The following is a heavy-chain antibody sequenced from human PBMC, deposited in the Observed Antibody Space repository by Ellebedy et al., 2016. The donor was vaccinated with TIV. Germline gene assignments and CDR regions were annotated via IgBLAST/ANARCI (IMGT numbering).Heavy chain of an antibody. J-gene: IGHJ5*02. Sequence: LSLTCAASGFTVSSNYMSWVRQAPGKGLEWVSVIYSGGSTYYADSVKGRFTISRDDSKNKLYLQMNSLRADDMAVYYCAGLPTVRIAGEVGWFDAWGRGILVTVSS. CDR1: GFTVSSNY. CDR2: IYSGGST. V-gene: IGHV3-53*01. CDR3: AGLPTVRIAGEVGWFDA. D-gene: IGHD6-13*01.